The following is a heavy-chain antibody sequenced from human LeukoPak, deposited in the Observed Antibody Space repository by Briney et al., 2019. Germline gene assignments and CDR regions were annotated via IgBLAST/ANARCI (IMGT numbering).Heavy chain of an antibody. Sequence: AGGSLRLSCAASGFTFSNAWMSWVRQAPGKGLEWVGFIRSKAYGGTTEYAASVKGRFTISRDDSKSIAYLQMNSLKTEDTAVYYCTRNGDYRGAFDYWGQGTLVTVSS. J-gene: IGHJ4*02. CDR2: IRSKAYGGTT. CDR1: GFTFSNAW. CDR3: TRNGDYRGAFDY. V-gene: IGHV3-49*04. D-gene: IGHD4-17*01.